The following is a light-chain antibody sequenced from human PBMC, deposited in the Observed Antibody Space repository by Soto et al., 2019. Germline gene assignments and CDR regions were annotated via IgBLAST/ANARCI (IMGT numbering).Light chain of an antibody. V-gene: IGLV1-51*01. CDR2: DNN. Sequence: QSVLTQPPSVSAAPGQKVTISCSGSISNIGNSYVSWYHQFPGTAPKLLIYDNNMRPSGIPDRFSGSKSGTSATLDISGLQTGDEADYYCGTWDSSLSAGVFGTGTKVTVL. CDR1: ISNIGNSY. J-gene: IGLJ1*01. CDR3: GTWDSSLSAGV.